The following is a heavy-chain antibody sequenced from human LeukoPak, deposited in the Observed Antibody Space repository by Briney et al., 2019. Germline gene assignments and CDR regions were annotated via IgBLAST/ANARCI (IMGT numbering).Heavy chain of an antibody. CDR2: ISAYNGNT. V-gene: IGHV1-18*01. J-gene: IGHJ5*02. Sequence: GASVTVSFKASGYTFTSYGISWVRQAPGQGREWMGWISAYNGNTNYAQKLQGRVTMATDTSTSTAYMELRSLRSDDTAVYYCARARKYYDILTGYHPWGQGTLVTVSS. CDR1: GYTFTSYG. D-gene: IGHD3-9*01. CDR3: ARARKYYDILTGYHP.